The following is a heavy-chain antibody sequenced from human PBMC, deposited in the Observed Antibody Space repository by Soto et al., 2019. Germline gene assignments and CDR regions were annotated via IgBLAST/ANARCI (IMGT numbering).Heavy chain of an antibody. J-gene: IGHJ3*02. Sequence: QVQLVQSGAEVKKPGSSVKVSCKASGGTFSSYAISWVRQAPGQGLEWMGGIIPIFGTANYAQKFQGRVTISADESNRQAYKVLGKLGAEDKGVLFLSSWVSAFDIWGQGTMVTVSS. D-gene: IGHD6-13*01. CDR3: SSWVSAFDI. CDR2: IIPIFGTA. CDR1: GGTFSSYA. V-gene: IGHV1-69*12.